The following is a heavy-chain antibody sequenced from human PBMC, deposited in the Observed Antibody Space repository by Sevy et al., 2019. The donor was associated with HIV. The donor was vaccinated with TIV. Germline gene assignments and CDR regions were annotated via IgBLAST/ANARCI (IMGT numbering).Heavy chain of an antibody. CDR3: AREGCTKPHDY. Sequence: GGSLRLSCAASGFTFSKYSMSWVRQPPGQGLEWVSTLSFGCGEINYADSVKGRFTNSRDNSKSSVYLQMNNLRPEDTAVYYCAREGCTKPHDYWGQGTLVTVSS. J-gene: IGHJ4*02. CDR2: LSFGCGEI. V-gene: IGHV3-23*01. D-gene: IGHD2-8*01. CDR1: GFTFSKYS.